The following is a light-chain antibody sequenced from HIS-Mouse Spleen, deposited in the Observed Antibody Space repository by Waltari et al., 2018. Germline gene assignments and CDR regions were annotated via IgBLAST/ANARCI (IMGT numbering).Light chain of an antibody. CDR1: SSDVGGYNS. Sequence: QSALTQPRSVSGSPGQSVTISCPGTSSDVGGYNSAYWYQQHPGQAPKLMIYDVSKRPSGVPDRFSGSKSGNTASLTISGLQAEDEADYYCCSYAGSYTWVFGGGTKLTVL. V-gene: IGLV2-11*01. J-gene: IGLJ3*02. CDR2: DVS. CDR3: CSYAGSYTWV.